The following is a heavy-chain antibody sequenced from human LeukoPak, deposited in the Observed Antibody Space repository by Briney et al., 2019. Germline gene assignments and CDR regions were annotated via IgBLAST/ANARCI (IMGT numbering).Heavy chain of an antibody. D-gene: IGHD3-10*01. CDR3: ARSMGPWFGGFDP. CDR2: ISSSSSYI. J-gene: IGHJ5*02. CDR1: GFTFSSYS. Sequence: PGGSLRLSCAASGFTFSSYSINWVRQAPGKGLEWVSSISSSSSYIYYADSVKGRFTISRDNAKNSLYLQMNSLRAEDTAVYYCARSMGPWFGGFDPWGQGTLVTVSS. V-gene: IGHV3-21*01.